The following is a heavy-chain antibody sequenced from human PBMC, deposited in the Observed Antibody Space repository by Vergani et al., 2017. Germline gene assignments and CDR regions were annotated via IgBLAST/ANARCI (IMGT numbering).Heavy chain of an antibody. Sequence: EVQLVESGGGLVQPGGSLRLSCAASGFTFSSYDMHWVRQATGKGLEWVSAVGTAGDTYYPGSLKGRLTISRENAKNSLYLQMNSLKTEDTAVYYCPTPTKWELRYYFDYWGQGTLVTVSS. CDR2: VGTAGDT. CDR3: PTPTKWELRYYFDY. V-gene: IGHV3-13*01. CDR1: GFTFSSYD. J-gene: IGHJ4*02. D-gene: IGHD3-9*01.